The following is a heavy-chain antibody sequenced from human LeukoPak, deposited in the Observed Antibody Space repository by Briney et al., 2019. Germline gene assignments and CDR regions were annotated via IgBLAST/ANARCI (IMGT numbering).Heavy chain of an antibody. CDR3: ARNPTKVRYFDY. CDR1: GFTFSSYG. D-gene: IGHD4/OR15-4a*01. J-gene: IGHJ4*02. CDR2: INWNGGST. V-gene: IGHV3-20*04. Sequence: GGSLRLSCAASGFTFSSYGMSWVRQAPGKGLEWVSGINWNGGSTGYADSVKGRFTISRDNAKNSLYLQMNSLRAEDTALYYCARNPTKVRYFDYWGQGTLVTVSS.